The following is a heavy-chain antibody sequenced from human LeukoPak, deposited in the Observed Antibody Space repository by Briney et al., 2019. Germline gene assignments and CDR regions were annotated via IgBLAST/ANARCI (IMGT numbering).Heavy chain of an antibody. CDR3: ARGDQRQVRNFENFHH. CDR2: IYYSGAT. V-gene: IGHV4-39*01. Sequence: SETLSLTCTVSGVSISNSDFYWGWIRQPPGKGLEWIGNIYYSGATYYNSSLRSRVTISADKSKNQFSLRIRSVSAADTGVYFCARGDQRQVRNFENFHHWGQGTLVAVSS. J-gene: IGHJ1*01. CDR1: GVSISNSDFY. D-gene: IGHD1-14*01.